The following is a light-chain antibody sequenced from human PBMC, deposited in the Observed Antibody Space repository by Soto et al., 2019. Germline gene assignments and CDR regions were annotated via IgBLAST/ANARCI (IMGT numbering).Light chain of an antibody. V-gene: IGKV3-20*01. Sequence: EIVLTQSPGTLSLSPGERATLSCRASQSVSSSYLGWYQQKHGQAPRLLIYGASSRATGIPDRFSGSGSGTDFTLTISRLEPEDFAVYYCQQYGSSIFTFGPGTKVDIK. CDR1: QSVSSSY. CDR3: QQYGSSIFT. J-gene: IGKJ3*01. CDR2: GAS.